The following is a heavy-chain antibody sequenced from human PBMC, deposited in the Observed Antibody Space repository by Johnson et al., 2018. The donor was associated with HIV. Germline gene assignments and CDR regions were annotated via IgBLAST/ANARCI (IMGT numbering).Heavy chain of an antibody. CDR1: GFTFDDFG. V-gene: IGHV3-20*04. J-gene: IGHJ3*02. CDR3: AREGAAAGPTDAFDI. Sequence: VQLVESGGRVVRPGGSLRLPCAASGFTFDDFGMSWVRQAPGKGLEWVSGLNWNGGTTFYADAVKGRFTISRDNAKNSLYLQMNSLRAEDTAVYYCAREGAAAGPTDAFDIWGQGTMVTVSS. D-gene: IGHD6-13*01. CDR2: LNWNGGTT.